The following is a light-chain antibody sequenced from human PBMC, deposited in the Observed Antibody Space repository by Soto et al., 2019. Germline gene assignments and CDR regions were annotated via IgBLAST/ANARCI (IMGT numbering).Light chain of an antibody. J-gene: IGLJ1*01. CDR3: SLYTSENAYV. CDR2: EVS. V-gene: IGLV2-18*01. Sequence: QSALTQPPSVSGSPGQSVTISCTGTSTDFVGYNRVSWYQQPPGTAPKLMIYEVSKRPSGVPDRFSGSKSGNTASRTISGLQAADEADYYCSLYTSENAYVFGTGTQLTVL. CDR1: STDFVGYNR.